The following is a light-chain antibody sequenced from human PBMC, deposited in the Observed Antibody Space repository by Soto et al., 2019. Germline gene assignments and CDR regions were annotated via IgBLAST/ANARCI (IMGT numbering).Light chain of an antibody. CDR3: QQYNSWPPIT. J-gene: IGKJ5*01. V-gene: IGKV3-15*01. CDR1: QSVRTK. Sequence: EIVMTQSPDTLYVSPGEGATLSCRASQSVRTKLAWYQQKAGQAPRLLIYGASTRATGIADRFSGSGSGTQFTLTISCLQSEDFAVYYCQQYNSWPPITYGQGTRLEIK. CDR2: GAS.